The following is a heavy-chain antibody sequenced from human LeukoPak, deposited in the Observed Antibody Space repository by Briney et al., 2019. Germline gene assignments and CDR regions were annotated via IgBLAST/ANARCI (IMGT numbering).Heavy chain of an antibody. Sequence: GGSLRLSCAASGFTFSSYAMSWVRQAPGKGLEWVSAISGSGGSTYYADSVKGRFTISRDNSKNTLYLQMNRLRADDTAVYYCAKGPYDYVWGSYRPETYNWFDPWGQGTLVTVSS. CDR1: GFTFSSYA. D-gene: IGHD3-16*02. CDR2: ISGSGGST. CDR3: AKGPYDYVWGSYRPETYNWFDP. J-gene: IGHJ5*02. V-gene: IGHV3-23*01.